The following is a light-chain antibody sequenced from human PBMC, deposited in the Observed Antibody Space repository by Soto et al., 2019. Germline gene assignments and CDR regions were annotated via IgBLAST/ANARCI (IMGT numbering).Light chain of an antibody. Sequence: EIVLTQSPGTLSFSPGERATLSCRASQSVSSNYLAWYQQKPGQAPKVLIYRASSRATGIPDRFSGSGSGTDFTLTISRLEPEDFAVYYCQQYGSSGTFGQGTKVDI. J-gene: IGKJ1*01. V-gene: IGKV3-20*01. CDR3: QQYGSSGT. CDR1: QSVSSNY. CDR2: RAS.